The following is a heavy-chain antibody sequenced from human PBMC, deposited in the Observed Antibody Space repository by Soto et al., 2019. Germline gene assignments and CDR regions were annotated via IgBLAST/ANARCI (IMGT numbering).Heavy chain of an antibody. CDR2: ISYDGSDK. D-gene: IGHD3-10*01. J-gene: IGHJ4*02. Sequence: QVQLVESGGGVVQPGRSLRLSCAASGFTFSSYGMHWVRQAPGKGLEWVAVISYDGSDKYYADSVKGRFTISRDSSKNMRYLQMNSLRAEDTAVYYCAKDHLSMVRGVTPYYFAYWGQGTLVTVSS. CDR3: AKDHLSMVRGVTPYYFAY. V-gene: IGHV3-30*18. CDR1: GFTFSSYG.